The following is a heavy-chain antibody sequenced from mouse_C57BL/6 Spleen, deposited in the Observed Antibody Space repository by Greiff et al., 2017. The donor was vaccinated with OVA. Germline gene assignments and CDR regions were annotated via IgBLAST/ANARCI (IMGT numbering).Heavy chain of an antibody. J-gene: IGHJ1*03. CDR2: INPNNGGT. CDR3: ARYYDYDGYWYFDV. Sequence: EVQLQQSGPELVKPGASVKIPCKASGYTFTDYNMAWVKQSHGKSLELIGDINPNNGGTIYNQKFKGKATLTVDKSSSTAYMELRSLTSEDTAVYYCARYYDYDGYWYFDVWGTGTTVTVSS. V-gene: IGHV1-18*01. D-gene: IGHD2-4*01. CDR1: GYTFTDYN.